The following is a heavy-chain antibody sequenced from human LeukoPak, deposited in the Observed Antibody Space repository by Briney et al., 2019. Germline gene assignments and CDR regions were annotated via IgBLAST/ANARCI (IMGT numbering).Heavy chain of an antibody. J-gene: IGHJ5*02. D-gene: IGHD3-3*01. CDR3: ARVYDFWSGYSYNWFDP. Sequence: GGSLRLSCAASGFTFSSYGMHWVRQAPGKGLEWVAFIRYDGSNKYYADSVKGRFTISRDNSKNTLYLQMNSLRAEDTAVYYCARVYDFWSGYSYNWFDPWGQGTLVTVSS. CDR2: IRYDGSNK. V-gene: IGHV3-30*02. CDR1: GFTFSSYG.